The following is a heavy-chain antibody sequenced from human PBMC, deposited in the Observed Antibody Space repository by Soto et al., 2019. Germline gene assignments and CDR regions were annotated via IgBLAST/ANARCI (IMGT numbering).Heavy chain of an antibody. CDR3: ARETYDILTGYYIDY. CDR1: GGSISSGGYY. Sequence: SETLSLTCTVSGGSISSGGYYWSWIRQHPGKGLEWIGYIYYSGSTYYNPSLKSRVTISVDTSKNQFSLKLSSVTAADTAVYYCARETYDILTGYYIDYWGQGTLVTVSS. D-gene: IGHD3-9*01. CDR2: IYYSGST. V-gene: IGHV4-31*03. J-gene: IGHJ4*02.